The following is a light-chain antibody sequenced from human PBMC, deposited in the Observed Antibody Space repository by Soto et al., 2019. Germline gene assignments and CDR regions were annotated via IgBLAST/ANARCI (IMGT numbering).Light chain of an antibody. V-gene: IGLV3-9*01. Sequence: SSELTQPLSVSVALGQTARITCGGNNIGTKSVHWYQQKPGQAPVLVIYRDNNRPSGIPERFSGSNSGNTATLTIIRAQAGDEADYSCQVWDSSTVVFGGGTKLTVL. CDR1: NIGTKS. CDR2: RDN. J-gene: IGLJ2*01. CDR3: QVWDSSTVV.